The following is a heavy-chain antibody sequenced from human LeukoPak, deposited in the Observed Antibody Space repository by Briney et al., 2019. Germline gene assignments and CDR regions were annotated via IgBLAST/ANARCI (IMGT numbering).Heavy chain of an antibody. J-gene: IGHJ3*02. CDR2: TRNSDNNM. CDR3: ARRIAGDGSHAFDI. D-gene: IGHD6-19*01. CDR1: GFTFSDYN. Sequence: PGGSLRLSCAASGFTFSDYNMGWMRQAPGKGLEWVSYTRNSDNNMFYADSVKGRFTISRDNAKYSVYLQMNSLRAEDTAVYYCARRIAGDGSHAFDIWGQGTMVTVSS. V-gene: IGHV3-11*01.